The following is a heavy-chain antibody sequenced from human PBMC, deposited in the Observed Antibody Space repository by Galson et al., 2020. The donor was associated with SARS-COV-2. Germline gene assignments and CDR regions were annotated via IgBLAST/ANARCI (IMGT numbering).Heavy chain of an antibody. D-gene: IGHD3-10*01. CDR2: THPDGSAI. CDR3: ARDVVRSDGYNLNT. CDR1: GFLFGDSW. V-gene: IGHV3-7*04. J-gene: IGHJ5*02. Sequence: GESLKISCAASGFLFGDSWMNWVRQAPGKGLEWVANTHPDGSAIPSVDPMQGRFTIFRDTAKNSLYLQMNNLRVEDTAVYYCARDVVRSDGYNLNTWGQGTLVTVSS.